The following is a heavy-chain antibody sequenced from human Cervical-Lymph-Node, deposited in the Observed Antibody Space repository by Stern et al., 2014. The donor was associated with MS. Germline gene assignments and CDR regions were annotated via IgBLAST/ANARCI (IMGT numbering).Heavy chain of an antibody. CDR2: ISYDEKNK. J-gene: IGHJ5*02. CDR3: ARGGRCTNTGCYRRSGDL. Sequence: VQLVESGGGVVQPGGSLRLSCAASGFAFSHGMHWVRQAPGKGLEWVAVISYDEKNKLLADSGKGRFNLSRDNSKNTLYLQMNSLGAEDTAVYYCARGGRCTNTGCYRRSGDLWGQGTLVIVSS. D-gene: IGHD2-2*02. CDR1: GFAFSHG. V-gene: IGHV3-30*03.